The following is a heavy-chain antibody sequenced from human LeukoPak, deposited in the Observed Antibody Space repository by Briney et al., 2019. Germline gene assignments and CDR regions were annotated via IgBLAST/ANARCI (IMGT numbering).Heavy chain of an antibody. CDR1: GYTFTSCY. CDR3: ARGGPPPKYYYYGMDV. CDR2: INPSGGST. D-gene: IGHD3-16*01. Sequence: EASVKVSCKASGYTFTSCYMHWVRQAPGQGLEWMGIINPSGGSTSYAQKFQGRVTMTRDTSTSTVYMELSSLRSEDTAVYYCARGGPPPKYYYYGMDVWGQGTTVTVSS. V-gene: IGHV1-46*01. J-gene: IGHJ6*02.